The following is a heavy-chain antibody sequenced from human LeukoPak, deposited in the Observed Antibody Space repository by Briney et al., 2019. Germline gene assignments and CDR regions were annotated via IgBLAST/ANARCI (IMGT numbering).Heavy chain of an antibody. CDR1: GFTFSSYE. CDR3: ALDHGGSSAYWYFDL. Sequence: GGSLRLSCAASGFTFSSYEMNWVRQAPGKGLEWISFIGNSGNTIYYADSVRGRFTISRDNAKNSLYLQMNSLRAEDTAVYYCALDHGGSSAYWYFDLWGRGTLVSVSS. V-gene: IGHV3-48*03. D-gene: IGHD2-15*01. J-gene: IGHJ2*01. CDR2: IGNSGNTI.